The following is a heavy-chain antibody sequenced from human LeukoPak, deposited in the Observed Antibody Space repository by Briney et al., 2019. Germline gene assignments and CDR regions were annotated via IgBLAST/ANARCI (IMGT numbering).Heavy chain of an antibody. V-gene: IGHV3-21*01. CDR3: TRDVRDEYTSGWYPIGY. Sequence: PGGSLRLSCAASGFSFSTYSMNWVRQAPGKGLERVSSISSGGRYAYYADSVKGRFTISRDNAKNSLYPQMNSLRAEDTAVYYCTRDVRDEYTSGWYPIGYWGQGTLVTVSS. CDR2: ISSGGRYA. J-gene: IGHJ4*02. CDR1: GFSFSTYS. D-gene: IGHD6-19*01.